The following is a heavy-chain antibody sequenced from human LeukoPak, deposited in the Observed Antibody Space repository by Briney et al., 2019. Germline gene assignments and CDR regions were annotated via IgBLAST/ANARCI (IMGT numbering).Heavy chain of an antibody. D-gene: IGHD3-22*01. Sequence: GGSLGLSCAACGFAFSSYTMNWARQAPGKGLEWVASINSGGTTTHHAFSVKGRFTISRDNAQNVLYLQMNGLRGDDAAVYYCLRGDSRDFWGQGTLVTVSS. CDR1: GFAFSSYT. J-gene: IGHJ4*02. CDR2: INSGGTTT. V-gene: IGHV3-21*06. CDR3: LRGDSRDF.